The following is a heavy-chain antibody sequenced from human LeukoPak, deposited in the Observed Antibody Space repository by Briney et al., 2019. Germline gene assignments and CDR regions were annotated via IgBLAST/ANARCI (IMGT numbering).Heavy chain of an antibody. CDR2: ISYDGSNK. CDR3: ARDIAVAGTLFRY. J-gene: IGHJ4*02. D-gene: IGHD6-19*01. V-gene: IGHV3-30*19. CDR1: GFTFSSYG. Sequence: PGGSLRLSCAASGFTFSSYGMHWVRQAPGKGLEWVAVISYDGSNKYYADSVKGRFTISRDNSKNTLYLQMNSLRAEDTAVFYCARDIAVAGTLFRYWGQGTLVTVSS.